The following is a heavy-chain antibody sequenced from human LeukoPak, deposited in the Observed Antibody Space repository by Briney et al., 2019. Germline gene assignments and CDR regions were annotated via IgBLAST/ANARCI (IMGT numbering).Heavy chain of an antibody. D-gene: IGHD3-3*01. V-gene: IGHV3-7*01. Sequence: PGGSLRLSCAASGFTFSNYALSWVRQAPGKGLEWVANIKQDGSEKYYVDSVKGRFTISRDNAKNSLYLQMNSLRAEDTAVYYCARVCPTYYDFWSGYYTDYYYYGMDVWGQGTTVTVSS. CDR3: ARVCPTYYDFWSGYYTDYYYYGMDV. J-gene: IGHJ6*02. CDR2: IKQDGSEK. CDR1: GFTFSNYA.